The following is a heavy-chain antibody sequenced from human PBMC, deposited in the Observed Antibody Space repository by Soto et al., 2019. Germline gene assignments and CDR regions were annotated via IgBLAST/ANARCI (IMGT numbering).Heavy chain of an antibody. CDR2: ISYDGSST. D-gene: IGHD2-15*01. CDR3: AKDQRAVAPPCYFYYGMDV. Sequence: GGSLRLSCAASGFTFSGYGIHWVRQAPGKGLEWVTVISYDGSSTYYTDSVKGRFTISRDNSRNTLYLQMNSLRAEDTAVYYCAKDQRAVAPPCYFYYGMDVWGQGTTVTVSS. J-gene: IGHJ6*02. CDR1: GFTFSGYG. V-gene: IGHV3-30*18.